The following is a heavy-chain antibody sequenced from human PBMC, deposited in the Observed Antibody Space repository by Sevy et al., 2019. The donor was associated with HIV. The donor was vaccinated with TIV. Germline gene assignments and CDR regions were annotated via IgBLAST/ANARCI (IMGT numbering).Heavy chain of an antibody. V-gene: IGHV3-30-3*01. CDR1: GFTFSSYA. D-gene: IGHD3-22*01. J-gene: IGHJ3*02. CDR3: AKGADYYDSSCYYYGAFDI. Sequence: GGSLRLSCAASGFTFSSYAMHWVRQAPGKGLEWVAVISYDGSNKYYADSVKGRFTISRDNSKNTLYLQMNSLRAEDTAVYYCAKGADYYDSSCYYYGAFDIWGQGTMVTVSS. CDR2: ISYDGSNK.